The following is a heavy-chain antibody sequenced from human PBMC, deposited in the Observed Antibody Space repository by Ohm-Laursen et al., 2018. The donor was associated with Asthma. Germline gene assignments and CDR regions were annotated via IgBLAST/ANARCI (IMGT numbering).Heavy chain of an antibody. J-gene: IGHJ4*02. D-gene: IGHD3-22*01. CDR1: GGSISSYY. CDR3: ARYYDSSGYAFDY. CDR2: IYYSGST. V-gene: IGHV4-59*01. Sequence: SQTLSLTCTVSGGSISSYYWSWIRQPPGKGLEWIGYIYYSGSTNYNPSLKSRVTISVDTSKNQFSLKLSSVTAADTAVYYCARYYDSSGYAFDYWGQGTLVTVSS.